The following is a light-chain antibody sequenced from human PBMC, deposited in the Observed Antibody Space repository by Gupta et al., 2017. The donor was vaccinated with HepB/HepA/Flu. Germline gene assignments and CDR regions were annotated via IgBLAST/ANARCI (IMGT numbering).Light chain of an antibody. CDR2: NTN. J-gene: IGLJ2*01. Sequence: TVVTQEPSFSVSPGGTVTLTCGLRSGSVSTSYYPSWYQQTPGQAPRTLIYNTNTRSSGVPDRFSGSILGNKAALTITGAQADDESDYHCVLYMGSGISVFGGGTKLTVL. CDR3: VLYMGSGISV. CDR1: SGSVSTSYY. V-gene: IGLV8-61*01.